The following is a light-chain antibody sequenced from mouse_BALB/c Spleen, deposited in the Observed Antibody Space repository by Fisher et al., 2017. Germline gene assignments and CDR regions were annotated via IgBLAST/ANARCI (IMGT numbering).Light chain of an antibody. V-gene: IGKV4-80*01. CDR2: DTS. CDR3: QQWSSYPRT. J-gene: IGKJ1*01. Sequence: IVITQSPAIMSASLGEEITLTCSASSSVSYMHWYQQKSGTSPKLLIYDTSNLASGVPVRFSGSGSGTSYSLTISRMEAEDAATYYCQQWSSYPRTFGGGTKLEIK. CDR1: SSVSY.